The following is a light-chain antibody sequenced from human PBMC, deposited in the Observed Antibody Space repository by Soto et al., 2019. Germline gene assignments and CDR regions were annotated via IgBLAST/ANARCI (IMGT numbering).Light chain of an antibody. J-gene: IGLJ1*01. CDR2: EVS. CDR3: SSYTSSSTLDYV. CDR1: SSDVGGYNY. V-gene: IGLV2-14*01. Sequence: LTQPASVSGSPGQSITISCTGTSSDVGGYNYVSWYQQHPGKAPKLMIYEVSNRPSGVSNRFSGSKSGNTASLTISGLRAEDEADYYCSSYTSSSTLDYVFGTGTKVTVL.